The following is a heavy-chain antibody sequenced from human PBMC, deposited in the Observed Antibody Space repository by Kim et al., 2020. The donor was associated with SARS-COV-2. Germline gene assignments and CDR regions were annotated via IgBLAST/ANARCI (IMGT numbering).Heavy chain of an antibody. Sequence: THYALKCQGRVTVPRDLSTATAYMELGSLRSEDTAVYYCAADAGYSYAMDVWGQGTTVTVSS. J-gene: IGHJ6*02. CDR3: AADAGYSYAMDV. CDR2: T. V-gene: IGHV1-58*01.